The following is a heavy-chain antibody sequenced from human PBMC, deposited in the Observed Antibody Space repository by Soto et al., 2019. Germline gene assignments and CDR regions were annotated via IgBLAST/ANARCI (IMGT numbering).Heavy chain of an antibody. CDR2: IIPISDTT. CDR3: ARSQGSSTSLEIYYYYYYGMDV. J-gene: IGHJ6*02. CDR1: GGTFSSYA. V-gene: IGHV1-69*13. Sequence: ASVKVSCKASGGTFSSYAISWVRQAPGQGLEWMGGIIPISDTTNYAQKFQGRVTITADESTSTAYMELSSLRSEDTAVYYCARSQGSSTSLEIYYYYYYGMDVWGQGTTVTVSS. D-gene: IGHD2-2*01.